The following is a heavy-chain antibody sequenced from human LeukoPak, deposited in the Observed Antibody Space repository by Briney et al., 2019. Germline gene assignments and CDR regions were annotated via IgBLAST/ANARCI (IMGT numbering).Heavy chain of an antibody. Sequence: MASETLSLTCAVYGGSFSGYYWSWIRQPPGKGLEWIGEINHSGSTNYNPSLKSRVTISVDTSKNQFSLKLSSVTAADTAVYYCASFGIVSSFDYWGQGTLVTVSS. D-gene: IGHD3-16*02. CDR1: GGSFSGYY. CDR2: INHSGST. V-gene: IGHV4-34*01. CDR3: ASFGIVSSFDY. J-gene: IGHJ4*02.